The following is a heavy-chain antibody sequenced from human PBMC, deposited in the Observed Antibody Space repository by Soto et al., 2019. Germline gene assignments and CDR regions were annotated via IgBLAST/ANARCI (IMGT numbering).Heavy chain of an antibody. CDR3: AYRGRKGAFDY. CDR2: IYWVDDK. Sequence: QITLKESGPTRVKPRQTLTLTCTFSGFSLNASGEGVGWIRQPPGKALEWLALIYWVDDKRYSPSLKSRLSITQDASKKQVVITMTNMDPVDTGTYYGAYRGRKGAFDYLGQGTLVTVSS. CDR1: GFSLNASGEG. V-gene: IGHV2-5*02. J-gene: IGHJ4*02.